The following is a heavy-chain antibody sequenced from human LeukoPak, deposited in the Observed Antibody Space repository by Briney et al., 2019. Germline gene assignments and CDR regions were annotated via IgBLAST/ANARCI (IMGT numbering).Heavy chain of an antibody. CDR3: AREHTYSSSWWLWFDP. CDR2: INTYGTST. CDR1: GFIFSSYW. V-gene: IGHV3-74*01. Sequence: AGGSLRLSCAASGFIFSSYWMHWVRQAPGRGLVWVSRINTYGTSTSYADSVKGRFTISRDNAKNTLSLQMNSLRAEDTAVYYCAREHTYSSSWWLWFDPWGQGTLVTVSS. D-gene: IGHD6-13*01. J-gene: IGHJ5*02.